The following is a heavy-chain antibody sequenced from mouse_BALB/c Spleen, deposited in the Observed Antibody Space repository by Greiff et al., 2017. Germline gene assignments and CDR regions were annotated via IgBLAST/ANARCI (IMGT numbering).Heavy chain of an antibody. J-gene: IGHJ3*01. CDR3: NVGYYEGAY. Sequence: EVQLQQSGAELVRSGASVKLSCTASGFNIKDYYMHWVKQRPEQGLEWIGWIDPENGDTEYAPKFQGKATMTADTSSNTAYLQLSSLTSEDTAVYYCNVGYYEGAYWGQGTLVTVSA. D-gene: IGHD2-3*01. CDR2: IDPENGDT. V-gene: IGHV14-4*02. CDR1: GFNIKDYY.